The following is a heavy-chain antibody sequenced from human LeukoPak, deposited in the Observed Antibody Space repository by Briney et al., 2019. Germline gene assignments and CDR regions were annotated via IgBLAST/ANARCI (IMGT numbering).Heavy chain of an antibody. J-gene: IGHJ4*02. V-gene: IGHV3-49*03. CDR3: TRATDSSGYYFVY. CDR2: IRSKAYGGTT. Sequence: GGSLRLSCTVSGFTFGDYAMSWFRQAPGKGLEWVGFIRSKAYGGTTEYAASVKGRFTISRDDSKSIAYLQMNSLKTEDTAVYYCTRATDSSGYYFVYWGQGTLVTVSS. CDR1: GFTFGDYA. D-gene: IGHD3-22*01.